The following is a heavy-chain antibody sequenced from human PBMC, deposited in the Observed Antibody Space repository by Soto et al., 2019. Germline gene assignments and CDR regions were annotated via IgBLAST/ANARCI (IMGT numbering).Heavy chain of an antibody. V-gene: IGHV3-53*01. Sequence: GGSLRLSCAASGFTVSSNYMSWVRQAPGKGLEWVSVIYSGGSTYYADSVKGRFTISRDNSKNTLYLQMNSLRAEDTAVYYCARDQFVAVAGVYYYYGMDVWGQGTTVTVSS. J-gene: IGHJ6*02. CDR2: IYSGGST. CDR3: ARDQFVAVAGVYYYYGMDV. CDR1: GFTVSSNY. D-gene: IGHD6-19*01.